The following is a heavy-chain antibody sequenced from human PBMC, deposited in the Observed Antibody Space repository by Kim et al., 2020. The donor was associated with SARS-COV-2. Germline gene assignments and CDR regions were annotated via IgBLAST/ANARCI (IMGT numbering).Heavy chain of an antibody. CDR1: GFTFSSYA. Sequence: GGSLRLSCAASGFTFSSYAMHWVRQPPGKGLEWVAVISYDGSNKYYADSVKGRFTISRDNSKNTLYLQMNSLRVEDTAVYYCARVPTLWLHGGIDYWGQGTLVTVSS. CDR2: ISYDGSNK. D-gene: IGHD5-18*01. J-gene: IGHJ4*02. CDR3: ARVPTLWLHGGIDY. V-gene: IGHV3-30*04.